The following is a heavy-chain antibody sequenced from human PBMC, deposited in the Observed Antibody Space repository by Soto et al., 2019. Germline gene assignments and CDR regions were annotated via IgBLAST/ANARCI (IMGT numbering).Heavy chain of an antibody. V-gene: IGHV4-30-4*01. Sequence: QVQLQESGPGLVKPSQTLSLTCTVSGGSISSGDYYWSWIRQPPGKGLEWIGYIYYSGSTYYNPSLKSRVTISVDTSKNQFSLKLSSVTAADTAVYYCAQSGVRGVEFLPSYYYYGMDVWGQGTTLTVSS. CDR2: IYYSGST. D-gene: IGHD3-10*01. CDR3: AQSGVRGVEFLPSYYYYGMDV. J-gene: IGHJ6*02. CDR1: GGSISSGDYY.